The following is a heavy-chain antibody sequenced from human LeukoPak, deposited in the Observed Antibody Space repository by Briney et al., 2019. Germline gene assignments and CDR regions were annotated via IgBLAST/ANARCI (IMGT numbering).Heavy chain of an antibody. CDR1: GGSISSYY. J-gene: IGHJ5*02. V-gene: IGHV4-59*01. Sequence: SETLSLTCTVSGGSISSYYWSWIRQPPGKGLEWIGYIYDSGSTDYSPSLKSRGSISVDTSKNQFSLKLSSVPAADTAVYYCARDPKWGSGSYSWFDPWGQGTLVTVSS. D-gene: IGHD3-10*01. CDR2: IYDSGST. CDR3: ARDPKWGSGSYSWFDP.